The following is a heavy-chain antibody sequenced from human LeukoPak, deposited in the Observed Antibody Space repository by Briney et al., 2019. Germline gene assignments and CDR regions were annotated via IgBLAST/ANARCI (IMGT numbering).Heavy chain of an antibody. D-gene: IGHD4-11*01. CDR1: GYIFTKYG. Sequence: GASVKVSCKSSGYIFTKYGISWVRQAPGQGLEWLAWIAGYNADANYAQKVQGRVTLTTDTSTNTTYMELRSLRSDDTAVYYCARDLREYSNLNYFDSWGQGTLVTVSS. CDR3: ARDLREYSNLNYFDS. CDR2: IAGYNADA. V-gene: IGHV1-18*01. J-gene: IGHJ4*01.